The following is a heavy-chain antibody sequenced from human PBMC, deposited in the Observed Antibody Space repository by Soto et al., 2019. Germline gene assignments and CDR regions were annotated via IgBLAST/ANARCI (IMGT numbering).Heavy chain of an antibody. V-gene: IGHV1-18*01. Sequence: ASVKVSCKASGYTFASYGFSWVRQAPGQGLEWVAWISANSGDTNYAQKFQDRVTLTTDTSTSTAYMDLRGLRSDDTAVYYCARHFRDRCRVASCIYFDYWGQGTLVTVSS. CDR2: ISANSGDT. D-gene: IGHD2-2*01. CDR1: GYTFASYG. CDR3: ARHFRDRCRVASCIYFDY. J-gene: IGHJ4*02.